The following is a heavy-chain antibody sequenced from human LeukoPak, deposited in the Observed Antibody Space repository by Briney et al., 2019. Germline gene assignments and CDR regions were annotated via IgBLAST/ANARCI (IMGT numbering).Heavy chain of an antibody. J-gene: IGHJ6*02. CDR1: GGSFSGYY. V-gene: IGHV4-34*01. CDR3: AREPRSNYYYYGMDV. D-gene: IGHD3-10*01. CDR2: INHSGST. Sequence: PSETLSLTCAVYGGSFSGYYWSWIRQPPGKGLEWIWEINHSGSTNYNPSLKSRVTISVDTSKNQFSLKLSSVTAADTAVYYCAREPRSNYYYYGMDVWGQGTTVTVSS.